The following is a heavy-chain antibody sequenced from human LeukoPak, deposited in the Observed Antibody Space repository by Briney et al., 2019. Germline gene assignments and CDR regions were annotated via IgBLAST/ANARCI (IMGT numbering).Heavy chain of an antibody. CDR2: SNTTGST. Sequence: SETLSLTCTVSGGSITSYYWGWVRHPPAQGLELMGRSNTTGSTNYSPSLKIRVNMSLATSTNQFSLKLTSVTAADTAVYYCGRQGYKASYYFVDYWSPGTLVTVSS. D-gene: IGHD3-10*01. V-gene: IGHV4-4*07. CDR1: GGSITSYY. J-gene: IGHJ4*02. CDR3: GRQGYKASYYFVDY.